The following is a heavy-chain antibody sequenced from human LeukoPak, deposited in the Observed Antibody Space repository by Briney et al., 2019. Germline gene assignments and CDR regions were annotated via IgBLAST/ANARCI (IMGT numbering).Heavy chain of an antibody. V-gene: IGHV1-2*02. Sequence: ASVKVSYKALGYTFTDHYFHWLRQAPGQGLEWMGWINPNSGGTNYAQKFQGRVTMTRDTSISTAYMELSRLRSDDTAVYYCARYVMGLDFWGQGTLVTVSS. CDR1: GYTFTDHY. CDR3: ARYVMGLDF. D-gene: IGHD2-8*01. J-gene: IGHJ4*02. CDR2: INPNSGGT.